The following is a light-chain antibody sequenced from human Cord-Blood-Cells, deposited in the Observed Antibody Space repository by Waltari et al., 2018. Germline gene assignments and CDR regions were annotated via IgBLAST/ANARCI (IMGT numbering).Light chain of an antibody. CDR1: QSVSSSY. CDR3: QQYGSSRT. J-gene: IGKJ1*01. Sequence: EIVLPQSPRTLSLSPGERATLSCRASQSVSSSYLAWYQQKPGQAPRLLIYGASSRATGIPDRFSGSGSGTDFTLTISRLEPEDFAVYYCQQYGSSRTFGQGTKVEIK. V-gene: IGKV3-20*01. CDR2: GAS.